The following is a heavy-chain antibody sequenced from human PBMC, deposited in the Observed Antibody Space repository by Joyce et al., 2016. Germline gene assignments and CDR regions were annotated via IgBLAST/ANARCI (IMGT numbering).Heavy chain of an antibody. D-gene: IGHD6-13*01. CDR1: GYSFTSYW. CDR3: ARRHIAAAGWTGYFDY. V-gene: IGHV5-51*01. CDR2: ISPGDSAT. J-gene: IGHJ4*02. Sequence: EVQLMQSGAEVKKPGESLKISCKGSGYSFTSYWIGWVRQMHGKGLGWSGIISPGDSATRYSPSFQGQVTISADTSINTAYLQWSGLKASDTAMYYCARRHIAAAGWTGYFDYWGQGTLVTVSS.